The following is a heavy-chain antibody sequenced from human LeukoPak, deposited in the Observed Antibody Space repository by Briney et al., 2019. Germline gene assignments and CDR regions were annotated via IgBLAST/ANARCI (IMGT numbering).Heavy chain of an antibody. CDR1: GFTFSGSA. J-gene: IGHJ3*02. V-gene: IGHV3-73*01. D-gene: IGHD2-15*01. CDR3: AKDRVVVAAPDAFDI. Sequence: PGGSLRLSCAASGFTFSGSAMHWVRQASGKGLEWVGRIRSKANSYATAYAASVKGRFTISRDDSKNTAYLQMNSLRAEDTAVYYCAKDRVVVAAPDAFDIWGQGTMVTVSS. CDR2: IRSKANSYAT.